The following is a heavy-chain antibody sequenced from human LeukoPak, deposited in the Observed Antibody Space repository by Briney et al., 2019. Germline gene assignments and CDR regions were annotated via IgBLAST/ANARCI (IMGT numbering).Heavy chain of an antibody. D-gene: IGHD3-10*01. CDR2: ISSSGSTI. Sequence: HGGSLRLSCAASGFTFSSYEMNWVRQAPGKGLEWVSYISSSGSTIYYADSVKGRFTISRDNAKNSLYLQMNSLRAEDTAVYYCAKRGGLGFGAEYYFDYWGQGTLVTVSS. CDR3: AKRGGLGFGAEYYFDY. J-gene: IGHJ4*02. CDR1: GFTFSSYE. V-gene: IGHV3-48*03.